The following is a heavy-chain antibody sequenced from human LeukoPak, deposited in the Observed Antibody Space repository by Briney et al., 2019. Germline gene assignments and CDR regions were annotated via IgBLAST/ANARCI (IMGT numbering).Heavy chain of an antibody. Sequence: GESLKIPCKGSGYSFTSYWIGWVRQMPGKGLEWMGIIYPGDSDTRYSPSFQGQVTISADKSISTAYLQWSSLKAPDTAMYYCARHFARIAAAGRRRGNWFDPWGQGTLVTVSS. V-gene: IGHV5-51*01. CDR2: IYPGDSDT. CDR1: GYSFTSYW. D-gene: IGHD6-13*01. J-gene: IGHJ5*02. CDR3: ARHFARIAAAGRRRGNWFDP.